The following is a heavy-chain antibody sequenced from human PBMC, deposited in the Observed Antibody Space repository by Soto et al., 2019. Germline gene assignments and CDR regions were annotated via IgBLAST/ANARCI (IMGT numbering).Heavy chain of an antibody. Sequence: QVQLVQSGAEVKKPGASVKVSCKASGYSFTSYDMNWVRQVPGQGPEWMGWMNPNSADTGYAQKFQVRMTISRDMSTRTMYMELSGLTSEGTAVYYCARGGFLEPPMGVWGRGTTVTVSS. V-gene: IGHV1-8*01. CDR1: GYSFTSYD. CDR2: MNPNSADT. J-gene: IGHJ6*03. CDR3: ARGGFLEPPMGV.